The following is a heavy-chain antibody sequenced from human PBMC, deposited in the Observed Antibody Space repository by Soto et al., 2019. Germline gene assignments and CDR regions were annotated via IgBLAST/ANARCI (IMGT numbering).Heavy chain of an antibody. CDR1: GFTETSNG. D-gene: IGHD4-4*01. J-gene: IGHJ4*02. Sequence: EVKLLESGGGLVQPGGSLRLPCGVSGFTETSNGESWVRQAPGKGLEWVSATSPNGQGIWDAEAVKGRFTICRDNTRNTVFLQMNSLRAEDTAVYYCAKDRQYPRDYFHYWGQGTLVTVSS. V-gene: IGHV3-23*01. CDR3: AKDRQYPRDYFHY. CDR2: TSPNGQGI.